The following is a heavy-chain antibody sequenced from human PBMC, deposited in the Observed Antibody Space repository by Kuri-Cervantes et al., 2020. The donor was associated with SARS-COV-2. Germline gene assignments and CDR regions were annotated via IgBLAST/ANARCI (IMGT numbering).Heavy chain of an antibody. D-gene: IGHD5-18*01. Sequence: SETLSLTCTVSGVSISSYYWSWIRQPPGKGLEWIGYIYYSGSTNYNPSLKSRVTISVDTSKNQFSLKLSSVTAADTAVYYCASTARHFDLWGRGTLVTVSS. V-gene: IGHV4-59*12. CDR1: GVSISSYY. J-gene: IGHJ2*01. CDR3: ASTARHFDL. CDR2: IYYSGST.